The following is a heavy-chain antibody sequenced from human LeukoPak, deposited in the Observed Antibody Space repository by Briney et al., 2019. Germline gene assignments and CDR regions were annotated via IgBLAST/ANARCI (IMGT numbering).Heavy chain of an antibody. Sequence: AGGSLRLSCAASGFTFSAFWMHWVRQAPGKGLVWVSRINSDGSSTYYADSVKGRFTISRDNSKNTLYLQMNSLRAEDTAVYYCAKSPRGYCSGGSCYSSDYWGQGTLVTVSS. D-gene: IGHD2-15*01. CDR3: AKSPRGYCSGGSCYSSDY. CDR2: INSDGSST. J-gene: IGHJ4*02. CDR1: GFTFSAFW. V-gene: IGHV3-74*01.